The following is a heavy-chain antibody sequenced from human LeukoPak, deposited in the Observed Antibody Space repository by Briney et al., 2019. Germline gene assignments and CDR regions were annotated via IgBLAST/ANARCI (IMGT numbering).Heavy chain of an antibody. Sequence: GGSLRPSCAASGFTFSSYWMHWVRQAPGKGLVWVSRINSDGSSTSYADSVKGRFTISRDNAKNTLYLQMNSLRAEDTAVYYCARDRGHYDFWSGYLRPFDYWGQGTLVTVSS. CDR1: GFTFSSYW. CDR3: ARDRGHYDFWSGYLRPFDY. V-gene: IGHV3-74*01. D-gene: IGHD3-3*01. J-gene: IGHJ4*02. CDR2: INSDGSST.